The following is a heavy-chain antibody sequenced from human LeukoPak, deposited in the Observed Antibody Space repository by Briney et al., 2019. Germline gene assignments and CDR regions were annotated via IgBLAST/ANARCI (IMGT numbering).Heavy chain of an antibody. J-gene: IGHJ3*02. CDR3: ARDRNSGSSLDI. Sequence: ASVTVSCKASGYTFTGYYIHWVRQAPGQGLEWMGWIYPYSGDTNYAQNFQGRVAMTRDTSISTAYMELSSLKSDDTAVYYCARDRNSGSSLDIWGQGTMLTVSS. D-gene: IGHD6-6*01. V-gene: IGHV1-2*02. CDR1: GYTFTGYY. CDR2: IYPYSGDT.